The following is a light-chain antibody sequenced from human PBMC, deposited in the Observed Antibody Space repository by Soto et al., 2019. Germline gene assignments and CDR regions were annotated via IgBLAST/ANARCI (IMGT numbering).Light chain of an antibody. CDR2: SNN. J-gene: IGLJ2*01. V-gene: IGLV1-44*01. CDR3: ATWDDSLNGVV. Sequence: QSVLTQPPSASGTPGQRVTISCSGSSSNIGINTANWYQQLPGTAPKLLIYSNNQRPSGVPDRFSGSKSGTSASLAISGLQSEDEADYYCATWDDSLNGVVFGGGTKLTVL. CDR1: SSNIGINT.